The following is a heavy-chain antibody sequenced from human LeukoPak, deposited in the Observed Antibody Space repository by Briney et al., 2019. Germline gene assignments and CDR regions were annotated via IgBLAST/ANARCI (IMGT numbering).Heavy chain of an antibody. CDR3: ARGYYDSSGYRAHDAFDI. CDR2: MNPNSGNT. V-gene: IGHV1-8*01. CDR1: GYTFTSYD. Sequence: ASVKVSCKASGYTFTSYDINWVRQATGQGLEWMGWMNPNSGNTGYAQKFQGRVTMTRNTSISTAYMELSSLRSEDTAVYYCARGYYDSSGYRAHDAFDIWGQGTMVTVSS. J-gene: IGHJ3*02. D-gene: IGHD3-22*01.